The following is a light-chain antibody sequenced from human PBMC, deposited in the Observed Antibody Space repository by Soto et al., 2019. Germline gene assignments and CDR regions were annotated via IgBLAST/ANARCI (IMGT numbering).Light chain of an antibody. CDR1: SSSIGSNT. CDR2: SND. J-gene: IGLJ2*01. CDR3: AAWDDSLNGPV. V-gene: IGLV1-44*01. Sequence: QSVLTQPPSASGTPGQRVTISCSGSSSSIGSNTVNWYQQLPGTAPKLLIYSNDQRPSGVPDRFSGSKSGTSASLAISGLQSEDEDHYYCAAWDDSLNGPVFGGGTKLTVL.